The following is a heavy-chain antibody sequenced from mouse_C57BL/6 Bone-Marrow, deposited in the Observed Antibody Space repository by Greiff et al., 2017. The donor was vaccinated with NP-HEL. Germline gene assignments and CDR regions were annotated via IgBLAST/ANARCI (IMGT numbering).Heavy chain of an antibody. V-gene: IGHV1-64*01. D-gene: IGHD1-1*01. CDR1: GYTFTSYW. CDR2: IHPNSGST. CDR3: ARKPHNYYGSSLFDY. J-gene: IGHJ2*01. Sequence: QVQLQQPGAELVKPGASVKLSCKASGYTFTSYWMHWVKQRPGQGLEWIGMIHPNSGSTNYNEKFKSKATLTVDKSSSTAYMQLSSLTSEDSAVYYCARKPHNYYGSSLFDYWGQGTTLTVSS.